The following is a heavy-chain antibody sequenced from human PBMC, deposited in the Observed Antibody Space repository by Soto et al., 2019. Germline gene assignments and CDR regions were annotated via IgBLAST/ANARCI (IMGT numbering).Heavy chain of an antibody. D-gene: IGHD1-26*01. V-gene: IGHV3-74*01. J-gene: IGHJ4*02. CDR3: ARGGAMGVDY. CDR2: IYFDGITT. CDR1: GFTFNTHW. Sequence: GGSLRLSCTASGFTFNTHWMHWVRQAPGKGLVWVSRIYFDGITTNYADSVKGRLTVSRDNAKNTVYLHVSTLRDQDTAVSYCARGGAMGVDYWGQGTLVTVSS.